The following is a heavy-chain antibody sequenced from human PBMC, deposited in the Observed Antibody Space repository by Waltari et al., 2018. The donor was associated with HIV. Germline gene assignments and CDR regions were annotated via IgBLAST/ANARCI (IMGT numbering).Heavy chain of an antibody. CDR1: GYDFTSYG. Sequence: QLLQSGPETRKPGASVKISCKASGYDFTSYGISWVRRAPGVGLEWVGWILVYDGNMESDRKFKDRVSRSTETSTTTAFLEVRGLTIDDTAIYYCSKGGGSWIQETHYYKAFDVWGQGTTVIV. J-gene: IGHJ6*02. CDR3: SKGGGSWIQETHYYKAFDV. D-gene: IGHD5-18*01. CDR2: ILVYDGNM. V-gene: IGHV1-18*01.